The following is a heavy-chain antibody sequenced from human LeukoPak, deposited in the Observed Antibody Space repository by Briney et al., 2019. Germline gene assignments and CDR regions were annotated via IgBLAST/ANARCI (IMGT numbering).Heavy chain of an antibody. J-gene: IGHJ3*02. CDR2: IYYSGST. CDR1: GGSISSYY. D-gene: IGHD5-12*01. V-gene: IGHV4-59*01. Sequence: SETLSLTCTVSGGSISSYYWSWIRQPPGKGLEWIGYIYYSGSTNYNPSLKSRVTISVDTSKNQFSLKLSSVTAADTAVYYCARELVATTGDAFDIWGQGTMVTVSS. CDR3: ARELVATTGDAFDI.